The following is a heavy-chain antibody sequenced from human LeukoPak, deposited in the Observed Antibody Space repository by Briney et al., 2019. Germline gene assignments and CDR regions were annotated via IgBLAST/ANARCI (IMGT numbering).Heavy chain of an antibody. CDR2: ISGSGGST. J-gene: IGHJ3*02. Sequence: GGSLRLSCAASGFTFSNYAMSWVCQAPGKGLEWVSAISGSGGSTYYADSVKGRFTISRDHSKNTLYLQMNSLRAEDTAVYYCAKVGGLYSYGRDAFDIWGQGTMVTVSS. CDR1: GFTFSNYA. V-gene: IGHV3-23*01. CDR3: AKVGGLYSYGRDAFDI. D-gene: IGHD5-18*01.